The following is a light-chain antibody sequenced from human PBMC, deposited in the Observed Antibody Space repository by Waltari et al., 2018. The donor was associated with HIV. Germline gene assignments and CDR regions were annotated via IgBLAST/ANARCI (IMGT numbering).Light chain of an antibody. V-gene: IGKV3-20*01. CDR2: GAS. Sequence: VLTQSTGTLSLSPGESATLSCRASQSVNANFFAWYQQRPGQAPRLLIYGASTRAPGIPDRFSGSGSGTDFTLTISRLEPEDFAVYYCHQYGNSPSTFGQGTTLDIK. J-gene: IGKJ2*01. CDR3: HQYGNSPST. CDR1: QSVNANF.